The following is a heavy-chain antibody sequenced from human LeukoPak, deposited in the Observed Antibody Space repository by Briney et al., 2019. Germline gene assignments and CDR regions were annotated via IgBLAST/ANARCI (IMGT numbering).Heavy chain of an antibody. CDR2: IRYDGSNK. J-gene: IGHJ4*02. CDR3: ARDWSGKYYFDY. Sequence: GRSLRLSCAASGFTFSSHAMHWVRQAPGKGLEWVAFIRYDGSNKYYADSVKGRFTISRDNSKNTLYLQMNSLRAEDTAVYYCARDWSGKYYFDYWGQGTLVTVSS. D-gene: IGHD3-3*01. V-gene: IGHV3-33*08. CDR1: GFTFSSHA.